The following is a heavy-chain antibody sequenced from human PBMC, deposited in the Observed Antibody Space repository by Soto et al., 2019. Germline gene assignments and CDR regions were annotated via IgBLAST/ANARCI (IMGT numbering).Heavy chain of an antibody. J-gene: IGHJ5*02. V-gene: IGHV1-3*01. D-gene: IGHD2-15*01. CDR2: INPDYGNT. CDR1: GYTFTRYT. Sequence: QVQLVQSGAEVKKPGASVKISCKASGYTFTRYTMNWERQAPGQRLEWMGWINPDYGNTKSSQKFQDRVIITRDTSASTAYMDLSTLRSEDTAVYYCARGIATGQLDPWGQGTLVTVSS. CDR3: ARGIATGQLDP.